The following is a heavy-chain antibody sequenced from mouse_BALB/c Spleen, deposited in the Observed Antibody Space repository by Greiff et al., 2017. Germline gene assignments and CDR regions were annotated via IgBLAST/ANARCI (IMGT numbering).Heavy chain of an antibody. CDR3: AREDYDYVFAY. CDR2: ISSGGST. V-gene: IGHV5-6-5*01. CDR1: GFTFSSYA. J-gene: IGHJ3*01. D-gene: IGHD2-4*01. Sequence: VKLVESGGGLVKPGGSLKLSCAASGFTFSSYAMSWVRQTPEKRLEWVASISSGGSTYYPDSVKGRFTISRDNARNILYLQMSSLRSEDTAMYYCAREDYDYVFAYWGQGTLVTVSA.